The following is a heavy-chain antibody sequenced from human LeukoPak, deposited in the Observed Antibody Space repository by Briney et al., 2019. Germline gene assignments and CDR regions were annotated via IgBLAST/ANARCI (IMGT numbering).Heavy chain of an antibody. V-gene: IGHV1-2*02. D-gene: IGHD3-22*01. Sequence: ASVKVSCKASGYTFTGYYMHWVRQAPGQGLEWMGWINPNSGGTNYAQKLQGRVTMTRDTSISTAYMELSRLRSDDTAVYYCARDFCYDSSGCCPRCWFDPWGQGTLVTVSS. CDR3: ARDFCYDSSGCCPRCWFDP. J-gene: IGHJ5*02. CDR2: INPNSGGT. CDR1: GYTFTGYY.